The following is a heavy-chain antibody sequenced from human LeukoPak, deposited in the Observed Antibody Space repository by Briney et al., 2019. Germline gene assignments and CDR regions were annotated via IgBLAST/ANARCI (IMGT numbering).Heavy chain of an antibody. J-gene: IGHJ4*02. V-gene: IGHV4-59*01. CDR1: GGSISSYN. D-gene: IGHD2-21*02. CDR2: IYYSGNT. CDR3: ARGDCGGDCYVDN. Sequence: PSETLSLTCTVSGGSISSYNWSWIRQPPGKGLEWLGYIYYSGNTNYNPSLKSRVTISGDTSKNQFSLKLSPVTAADTAVYYCARGDCGGDCYVDNWGQGTLVTVSS.